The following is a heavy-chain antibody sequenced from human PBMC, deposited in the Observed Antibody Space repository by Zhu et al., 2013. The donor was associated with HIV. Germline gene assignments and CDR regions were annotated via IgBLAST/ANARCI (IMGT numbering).Heavy chain of an antibody. CDR2: IYHSGST. CDR1: GGSTSTYF. D-gene: IGHD2-2*01. Sequence: QVQLQESGPGLVKPSETLSLTCTVSGGSTSTYFWSWIRQPPGKGLEWIGDIYHSGSTNYNPSLKSRVTISVDTSKKQFSLKLSSVTAADTAVYYCATPLVPVATGAFHIWGQGTMVTVSS. CDR3: ATPLVPVATGAFHI. V-gene: IGHV4-59*01. J-gene: IGHJ3*02.